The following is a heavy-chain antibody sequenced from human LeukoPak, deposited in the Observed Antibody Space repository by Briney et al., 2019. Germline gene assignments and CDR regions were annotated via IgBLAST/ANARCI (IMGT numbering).Heavy chain of an antibody. CDR3: AKGVGYCSGGSCQQFDY. V-gene: IGHV3-23*01. D-gene: IGHD2-15*01. Sequence: GGSLRLSCAASGFTFSTYAMSWVRQAPGKGLEWVSAIIGSGGSTYYADSVKGRITLSRDNSKNTLYLQMNSLRAEDTAVYYCAKGVGYCSGGSCQQFDYWGQGTLVTVSS. CDR2: IIGSGGST. J-gene: IGHJ4*02. CDR1: GFTFSTYA.